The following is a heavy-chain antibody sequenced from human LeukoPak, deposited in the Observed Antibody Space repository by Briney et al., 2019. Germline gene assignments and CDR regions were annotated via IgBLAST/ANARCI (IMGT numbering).Heavy chain of an antibody. J-gene: IGHJ6*02. CDR2: INPNSGGT. D-gene: IGHD3-22*01. V-gene: IGHV1-2*02. CDR3: ARDTYYYDSSGYYYYYYGMDV. Sequence: ASVKVSCKASGCTFTGYYMHWVRRAPGQGLEWMGWINPNSGGTNYAQKFQGRVTMTRDTSISTAYMELSRLRSDDTAVYYCARDTYYYDSSGYYYYYYGMDVWGQGTTVTVSS. CDR1: GCTFTGYY.